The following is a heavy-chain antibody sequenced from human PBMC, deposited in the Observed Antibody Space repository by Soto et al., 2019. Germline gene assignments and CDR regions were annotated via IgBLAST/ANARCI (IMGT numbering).Heavy chain of an antibody. D-gene: IGHD6-19*01. Sequence: SETLSLTCAVYGGAFSGYYWSWIRQPPGKGLEWIGEINHSGSTNYNPSLKSRVTISVDTSKNQFSLKLSSVTAADTAVYYCARGARQWLVLMVLFWFDPWGQGTLVTVSS. CDR3: ARGARQWLVLMVLFWFDP. V-gene: IGHV4-34*01. CDR2: INHSGST. J-gene: IGHJ5*02. CDR1: GGAFSGYY.